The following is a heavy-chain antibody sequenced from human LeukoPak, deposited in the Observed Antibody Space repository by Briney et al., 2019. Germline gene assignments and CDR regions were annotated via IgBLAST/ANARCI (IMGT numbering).Heavy chain of an antibody. V-gene: IGHV4-34*01. J-gene: IGHJ3*02. CDR1: GGSFSGFY. Sequence: SDTLSLTCAVYGGSFSGFYWSWIRHVPGKGLEWIGEINYTGSTSYNPSLKSRVTISVDTSKNQFSLKLSSVTAADTAIYYCARGRGISWPDALDIWGQGTMVTVSS. D-gene: IGHD6-13*01. CDR2: INYTGST. CDR3: ARGRGISWPDALDI.